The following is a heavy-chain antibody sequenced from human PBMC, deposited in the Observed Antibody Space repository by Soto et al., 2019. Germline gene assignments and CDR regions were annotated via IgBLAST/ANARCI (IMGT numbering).Heavy chain of an antibody. J-gene: IGHJ5*02. Sequence: QITLKESGPTLVKPTQTLTLTCTFSGFSLSTSGVGVGWIRQPPGKALEWLALIYWNDDKRYSPSLKSRLTITKDTSKNQVVLTITNMDPVDPATYYCAHSGQITIFGVVTWFDPWGQGTLVTVSS. D-gene: IGHD3-3*01. CDR1: GFSLSTSGVG. V-gene: IGHV2-5*01. CDR3: AHSGQITIFGVVTWFDP. CDR2: IYWNDDK.